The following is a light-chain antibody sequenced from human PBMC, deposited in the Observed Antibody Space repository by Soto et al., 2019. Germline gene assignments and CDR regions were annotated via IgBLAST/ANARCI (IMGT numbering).Light chain of an antibody. J-gene: IGKJ4*01. CDR2: SAS. V-gene: IGKV1-39*01. CDR3: QQSITAPLT. Sequence: DIQMTQSPSSLSASVGDRVTITCRASQSIDNYLNWYQQKSGKAPQLLIYSASHLQSGVPSRFSGGGYGTDFILTISCLQPEDSAIYFCQQSITAPLTCGGGTKVEIK. CDR1: QSIDNY.